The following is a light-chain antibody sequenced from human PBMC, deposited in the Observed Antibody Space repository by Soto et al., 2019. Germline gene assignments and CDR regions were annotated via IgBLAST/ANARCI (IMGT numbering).Light chain of an antibody. J-gene: IGKJ5*01. CDR2: GAS. CDR3: QQYGNPRIT. CDR1: QSVRNNY. V-gene: IGKV3-20*01. Sequence: ETVLTQSPGTLSLSPGERVTLSCRASQSVRNNYLAWYQQKPGQAPRLLISGASSRAAGIPDRFSGSGSETDFTLTISRLEPEDFALYFCQQYGNPRITFGQGTRLEIK.